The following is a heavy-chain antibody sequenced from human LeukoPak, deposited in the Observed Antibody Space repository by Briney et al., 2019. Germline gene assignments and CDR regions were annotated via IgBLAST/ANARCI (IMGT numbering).Heavy chain of an antibody. V-gene: IGHV3-21*01. Sequence: PGGSLRLSCAAPGFTFSSYSMNWVRQAPGKGLEWVSSISSSSSYIYYADSVKGRFTISRDNAKNSLYLQMNSLRAEDTAVYYCARPTYYDSSGYYNLGDAFDIWGQGTMVTVSS. D-gene: IGHD3-22*01. CDR2: ISSSSSYI. CDR3: ARPTYYDSSGYYNLGDAFDI. J-gene: IGHJ3*02. CDR1: GFTFSSYS.